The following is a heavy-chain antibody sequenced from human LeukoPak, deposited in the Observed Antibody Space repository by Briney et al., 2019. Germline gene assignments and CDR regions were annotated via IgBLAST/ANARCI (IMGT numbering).Heavy chain of an antibody. CDR1: GFTFSSYG. CDR3: AKQFCSGGRCHFDY. V-gene: IGHV3-30*18. J-gene: IGHJ4*02. D-gene: IGHD2-15*01. CDR2: MSYDGSSK. Sequence: GGSLRLSCAASGFTFSSYGMHWVRQAPGKGLEWVAVMSYDGSSKYYADSVKGRFTISRDNSKNTVYLQMNSLRAEDTAVYYCAKQFCSGGRCHFDYWGQGTLVTVSS.